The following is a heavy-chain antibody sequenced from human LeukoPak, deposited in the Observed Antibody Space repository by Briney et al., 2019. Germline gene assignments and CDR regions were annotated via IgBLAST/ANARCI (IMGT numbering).Heavy chain of an antibody. CDR3: ARKYNVRGWYYYYYMDV. J-gene: IGHJ6*03. CDR1: GYTFTSYD. Sequence: GASVKVSCKASGYTFTSYDINWVRQAPGQGLEWMGWMNPRSGNTGYAQKFQGRVTMTRNTSISTAYMELSSLRSEDTAVYYCARKYNVRGWYYYYYMDVWGKGTTVTVSS. CDR2: MNPRSGNT. V-gene: IGHV1-8*01. D-gene: IGHD3-10*02.